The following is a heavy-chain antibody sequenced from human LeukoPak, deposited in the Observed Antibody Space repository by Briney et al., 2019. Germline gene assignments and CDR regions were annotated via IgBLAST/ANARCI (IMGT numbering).Heavy chain of an antibody. CDR2: ISSGGRT. Sequence: PSETLSLTCTVSGDSFSSYHWSWLRQPTGKGLEWIGYISSGGRTSYNPSLQSRVTISVDTSKNQFSLKLSSVTAADTAVYYCARVGRGDHTWGSYYCDHWGQGTLVSVSS. D-gene: IGHD3-16*01. J-gene: IGHJ4*02. CDR3: ARVGRGDHTWGSYYCDH. CDR1: GDSFSSYH. V-gene: IGHV4-59*01.